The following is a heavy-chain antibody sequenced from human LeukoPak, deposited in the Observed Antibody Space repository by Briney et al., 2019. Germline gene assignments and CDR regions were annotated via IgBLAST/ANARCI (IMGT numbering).Heavy chain of an antibody. Sequence: GESLKISCKGSGYSFTSHWIGWVRPVPGKGLEWMGIIYPGDSDTRYSPSFQGQVTISADKSISTAYLQWSSLKASDTAIYYCASQVGTTTFDYWGQGTLVTVSS. CDR2: IYPGDSDT. D-gene: IGHD1-26*01. CDR3: ASQVGTTTFDY. J-gene: IGHJ4*02. CDR1: GYSFTSHW. V-gene: IGHV5-51*01.